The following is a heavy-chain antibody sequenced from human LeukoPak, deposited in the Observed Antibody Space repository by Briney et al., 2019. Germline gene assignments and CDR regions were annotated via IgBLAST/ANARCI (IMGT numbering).Heavy chain of an antibody. Sequence: PSETLSLTCAVYGGSFSGYYWSWLRQPPGKGLEWIGEINHSGSTNYNPSLKSRVTISVDTSKNQFSLKLSSVTAADTAVYYCARSPGYSRPDYWGQGTLVTVSS. CDR1: GGSFSGYY. D-gene: IGHD4-11*01. V-gene: IGHV4-34*01. J-gene: IGHJ4*02. CDR3: ARSPGYSRPDY. CDR2: INHSGST.